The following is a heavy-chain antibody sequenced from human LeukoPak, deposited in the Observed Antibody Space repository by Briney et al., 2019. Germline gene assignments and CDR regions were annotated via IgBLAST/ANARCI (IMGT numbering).Heavy chain of an antibody. CDR1: GFTLSNYW. CDR2: ITTDGSST. V-gene: IGHV3-74*01. J-gene: IGHJ4*02. Sequence: PGGSLRLSCAAPGFTLSNYWMHWVRQSPGKGLVWVSRITTDGSSTSYADSVKGRFTISRDNAKNTLYLQMNSLRAEHTAVYYCARGGWLQLGNYFDSWGQGTLVTVSS. D-gene: IGHD5-24*01. CDR3: ARGGWLQLGNYFDS.